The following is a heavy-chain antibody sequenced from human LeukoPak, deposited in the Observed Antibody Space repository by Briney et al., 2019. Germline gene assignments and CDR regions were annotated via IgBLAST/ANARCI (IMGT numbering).Heavy chain of an antibody. CDR3: ARDSHTSGYYYVDY. D-gene: IGHD3-22*01. J-gene: IGHJ4*02. Sequence: SETLSLTCTVSGDSISSGGHYWSWIRQHPGKGLEWIGYIYHSGSTYYNPSLKSRLTISVDTSKNQFSLKLSSVTAADTAIYYCARDSHTSGYYYVDYWGQGTLVTVSS. CDR1: GDSISSGGHY. CDR2: IYHSGST. V-gene: IGHV4-31*03.